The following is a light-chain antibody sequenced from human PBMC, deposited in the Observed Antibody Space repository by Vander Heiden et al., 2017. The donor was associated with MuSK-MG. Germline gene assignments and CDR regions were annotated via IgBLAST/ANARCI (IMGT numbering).Light chain of an antibody. J-gene: IGKJ4*01. Sequence: DIVMTQSPLSLPVTPGEPASISCRSSQSLLHSNGYTCLDWYLQKPGQSPQLLIYLGSNRASGVPDRFSGRGSGTDFTLKISRVEAEDVGVYYCMQALQTPLTFGGGTKVEIK. CDR1: QSLLHSNGYTC. CDR3: MQALQTPLT. CDR2: LGS. V-gene: IGKV2-28*01.